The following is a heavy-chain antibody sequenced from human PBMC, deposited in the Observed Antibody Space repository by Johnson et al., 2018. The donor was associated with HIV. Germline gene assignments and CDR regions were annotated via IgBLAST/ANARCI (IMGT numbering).Heavy chain of an antibody. J-gene: IGHJ3*02. D-gene: IGHD5-24*01. CDR3: ARACRDGYTCDAFDI. CDR1: GFTVSSNY. Sequence: EVQLVESGGGLVQPGGSLRLSCAASGFTVSSNYMTWVRQAPGKGLEWVSVIFRGGTTYSADSVKGRFIISRDNSKNTLYLQMNSLRAEDTAVYYCARACRDGYTCDAFDIWGQGTMVTVSS. V-gene: IGHV3-66*01. CDR2: IFRGGTT.